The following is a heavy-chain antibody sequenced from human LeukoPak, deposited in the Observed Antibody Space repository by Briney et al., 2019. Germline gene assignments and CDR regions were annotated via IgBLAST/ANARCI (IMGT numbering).Heavy chain of an antibody. CDR3: ARDRGYCSGGSCYPYYFDD. D-gene: IGHD2-15*01. CDR2: IYSGGST. CDR1: GFTVSSNY. V-gene: IGHV3-53*01. J-gene: IGHJ4*02. Sequence: GGSLRLSCAASGFTVSSNYMSWVRQAPGKGLEWVSVIYSGGSTYYADSVKGRFTISRDNSKNTLYLQMNSLRAEDTAVYYCARDRGYCSGGSCYPYYFDDWGQGTLVTVSS.